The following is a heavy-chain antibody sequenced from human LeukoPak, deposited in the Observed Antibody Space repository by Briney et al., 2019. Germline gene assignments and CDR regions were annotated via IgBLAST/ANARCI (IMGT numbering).Heavy chain of an antibody. CDR1: GFTFSSYE. D-gene: IGHD3-22*01. Sequence: GGSLRLSCAASGFTFSSYEMNWVRQAPGKGLEWVSYISSSGSTIYYADSVKGRFTIPRDNAKNSLYLQMNSLRAEDTAVYYCAKQRGYYDSNFQHWGQGTLVTVSS. J-gene: IGHJ1*01. CDR3: AKQRGYYDSNFQH. CDR2: ISSSGSTI. V-gene: IGHV3-48*03.